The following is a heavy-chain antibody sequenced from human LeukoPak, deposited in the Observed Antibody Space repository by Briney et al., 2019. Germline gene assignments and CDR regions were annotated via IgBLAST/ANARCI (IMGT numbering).Heavy chain of an antibody. CDR2: IYYSGST. J-gene: IGHJ6*03. CDR3: ASYGDYQYYYYYYMDV. Sequence: SETLSLTCTVSGGSISSSSYYWGWIRQPPGKGLEWIGSIYYSGSTYYNPSLKSRVTISVDTSKNQFSLKLSSVPAADTAVYYCASYGDYQYYYYYYMDVWGKGTTVTVSS. V-gene: IGHV4-39*07. D-gene: IGHD4-17*01. CDR1: GGSISSSSYY.